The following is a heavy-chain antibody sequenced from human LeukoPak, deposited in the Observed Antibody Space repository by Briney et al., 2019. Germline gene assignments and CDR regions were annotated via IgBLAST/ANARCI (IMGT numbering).Heavy chain of an antibody. D-gene: IGHD5-18*01. CDR1: GGSISSGDYY. V-gene: IGHV4-30-4*08. CDR2: IYYSGST. J-gene: IGHJ4*02. CDR3: ARRRGYSYEPFDY. Sequence: SETLSLTCTVSGGSISSGDYYWSWLRQPPGKGLEGIGYIYYSGSTYYNPSLKSRVTISVDTSKNQFSLKLSSVTAADTAVYYCARRRGYSYEPFDYWGQGTLVTVSS.